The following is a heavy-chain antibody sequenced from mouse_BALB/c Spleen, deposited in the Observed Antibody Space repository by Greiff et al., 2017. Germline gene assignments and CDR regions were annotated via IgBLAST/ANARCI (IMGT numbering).Heavy chain of an antibody. CDR3: SRAELGQEEPAWFAY. D-gene: IGHD4-1*01. CDR2: IYPGSGNT. V-gene: IGHV1-84*02. J-gene: IGHJ3*01. Sequence: QVQLKESGPELVKPGASVKISCKASGYTFTDYYINWVKQKPGQGLEWIGWIYPGSGNTKYNEKFKGKATLTVDTSSSTAYMQLSSLTSEDTAVYFCSRAELGQEEPAWFAYWGQGTLVTVSA. CDR1: GYTFTDYY.